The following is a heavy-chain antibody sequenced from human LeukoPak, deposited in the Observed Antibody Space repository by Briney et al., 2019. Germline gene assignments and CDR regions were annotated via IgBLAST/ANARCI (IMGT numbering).Heavy chain of an antibody. CDR1: GGSISSYY. CDR3: ARDSVAANYFDY. Sequence: SETLSLTCTVSGGSISSYYWSWIRQPPGKGLEWIGYIYYSGSTNYNPSLKSRVTISVDTSKNQFSLKLSSVTAADTAVYYCARDSVAANYFDYWGQGTLVTVSS. J-gene: IGHJ4*02. V-gene: IGHV4-59*01. CDR2: IYYSGST. D-gene: IGHD2-15*01.